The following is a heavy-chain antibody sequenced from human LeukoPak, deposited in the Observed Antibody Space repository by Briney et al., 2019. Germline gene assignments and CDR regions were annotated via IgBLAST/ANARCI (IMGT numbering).Heavy chain of an antibody. CDR3: ARHSTRPNWYSPIDY. CDR1: GYSFTSYW. J-gene: IGHJ4*02. V-gene: IGHV5-51*01. Sequence: GESLKISCQGSGYSFTSYWIGWVRQMPGKGLEWMGIIYPGPGAGPGGSNPIYSPSFQGQVTISADNSITTAYLQWSSLKASDTAIYYCARHSTRPNWYSPIDYWGQGTLVTVSS. CDR2: IYPGPGAGPGGSNP. D-gene: IGHD2-21*01.